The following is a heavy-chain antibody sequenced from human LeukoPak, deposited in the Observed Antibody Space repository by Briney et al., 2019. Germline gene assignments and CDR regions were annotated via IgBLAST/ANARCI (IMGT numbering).Heavy chain of an antibody. CDR2: INHSGST. D-gene: IGHD6-13*01. V-gene: IGHV4-34*01. CDR1: GGSFSGYY. J-gene: IGHJ6*04. CDR3: ARRYSSSWYENYYYYGMDV. Sequence: SETLSLTCAVYGGSFSGYYWSWIRQPPGKGLEWIGEINHSGSTNYNPSLKSRVTRSVDTSKNQFSLKLSSVTAADTAVYYCARRYSSSWYENYYYYGMDVWGKGTTVTVSS.